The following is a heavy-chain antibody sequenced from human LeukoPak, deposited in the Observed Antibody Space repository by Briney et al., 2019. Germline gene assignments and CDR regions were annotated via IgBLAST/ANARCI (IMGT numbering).Heavy chain of an antibody. CDR3: AKDGGEDDYLWGSFRYGMDV. CDR2: ISGSGAST. V-gene: IGHV3-23*01. Sequence: GGSLRLSCAASGFTFSSYALNWVRQAPGKGLEWVSGISGSGASTYYADSVKGRFTLSSDKSKNTLYLQMNSLRAEDTAVYFCAKDGGEDDYLWGSFRYGMDVWGHGTTVTVSS. D-gene: IGHD3-16*02. J-gene: IGHJ6*02. CDR1: GFTFSSYA.